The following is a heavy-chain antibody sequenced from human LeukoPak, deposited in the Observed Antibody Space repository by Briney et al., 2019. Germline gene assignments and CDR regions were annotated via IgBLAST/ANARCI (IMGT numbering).Heavy chain of an antibody. CDR2: IYYCGST. CDR1: GGSIRSHY. J-gene: IGHJ6*03. Sequence: SDTLSLTCTVSGGSIRSHYLCWLRQPPAKGLAGIGCIYYCGSTNYNPSLKSRVTISVDTSKNQSSLKLSSVTAADTAVYYCARIRDLVGYIEGYYMDVWGKGTTVTVSS. D-gene: IGHD5-12*01. V-gene: IGHV4-59*07. CDR3: ARIRDLVGYIEGYYMDV.